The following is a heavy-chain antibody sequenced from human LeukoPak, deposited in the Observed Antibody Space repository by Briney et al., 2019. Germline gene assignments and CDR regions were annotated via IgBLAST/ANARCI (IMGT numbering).Heavy chain of an antibody. D-gene: IGHD1-26*01. J-gene: IGHJ6*03. CDR3: ARRSPGSSSLFFYYMDV. CDR1: GFIFSSYA. Sequence: PGGSLRLSCAASGFIFSSYAMSWVRQAPGKGLEWVSGISSSGSSTFFADHVKGRFTISRDNARNSLYLQINTLQAEDTAVYYCARRSPGSSSLFFYYMDVWGKGTTVTVSS. CDR2: ISSSGSST. V-gene: IGHV3-23*01.